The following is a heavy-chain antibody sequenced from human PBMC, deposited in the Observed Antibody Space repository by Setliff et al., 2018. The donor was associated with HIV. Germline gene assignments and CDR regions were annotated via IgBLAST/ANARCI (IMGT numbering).Heavy chain of an antibody. CDR1: GFSLTTSGVG. V-gene: IGHV2-5*02. CDR3: AHSQYDTGGYYSDH. Sequence: SGPTLVNPTQTVTLTCSFSGFSLTTSGVGVGWIRQPPGKALEWLALIYWDDDKRYSPSLKSRLTITEDTSKNQVVLTMTNMDPVDTATYYCAHSQYDTGGYYSDHWGQGTLVTVSS. CDR2: IYWDDDK. D-gene: IGHD3-22*01. J-gene: IGHJ4*02.